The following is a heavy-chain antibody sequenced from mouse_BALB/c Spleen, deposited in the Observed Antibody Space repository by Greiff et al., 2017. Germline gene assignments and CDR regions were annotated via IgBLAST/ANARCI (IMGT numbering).Heavy chain of an antibody. CDR2: ISSGGST. V-gene: IGHV5-6-5*01. Sequence: EVKVVESGGGLVKPGGSLKLSCAASGFTFSSYAMSWVRQTPEKRLEWVASISSGGSTYYPDSVKGRFTISRDNARNILYLQMSSLRSEDTAMYYCAREDYGSSFSFAYWGQGTLVTVSA. J-gene: IGHJ3*01. D-gene: IGHD1-1*01. CDR3: AREDYGSSFSFAY. CDR1: GFTFSSYA.